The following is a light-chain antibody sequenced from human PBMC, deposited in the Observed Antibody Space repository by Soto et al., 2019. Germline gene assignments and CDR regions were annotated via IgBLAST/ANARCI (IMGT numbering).Light chain of an antibody. Sequence: EIVLTQSPGTLTLSPGESAALSCRASQTISNNYLVWYRQKPGQAPRLLIYAVSSRAAVIPDRFSGSGSGTDFALTIARLEPEDSAGYYCKQHSNSPWTFGQGTMVEI. V-gene: IGKV3-20*01. CDR2: AVS. CDR1: QTISNNY. J-gene: IGKJ1*01. CDR3: KQHSNSPWT.